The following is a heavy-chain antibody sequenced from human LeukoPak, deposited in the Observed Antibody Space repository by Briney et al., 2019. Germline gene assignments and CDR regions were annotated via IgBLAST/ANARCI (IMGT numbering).Heavy chain of an antibody. Sequence: SVKVSCKASGGTFSSYAISWVRQAPGQGLEWMGGIIPIFGTANYAQKFQGRVTITADKSTSTAYMELSSLRSEDTAVYYCARTRGGDYGLVPFDYWGQGTLVTVSS. D-gene: IGHD4-17*01. J-gene: IGHJ4*02. CDR2: IIPIFGTA. CDR3: ARTRGGDYGLVPFDY. V-gene: IGHV1-69*06. CDR1: GGTFSSYA.